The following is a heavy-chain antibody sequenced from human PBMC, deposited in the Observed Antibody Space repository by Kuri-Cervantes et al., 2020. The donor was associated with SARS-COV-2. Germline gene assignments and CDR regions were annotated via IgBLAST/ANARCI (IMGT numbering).Heavy chain of an antibody. J-gene: IGHJ4*02. CDR1: GGSFSGYY. V-gene: IGHV4-34*01. D-gene: IGHD3-22*01. CDR3: AGGYYYDSSGPVPRYYFDY. Sequence: SETLSLTCAVYGGSFSGYYWSWIRQPPGKGLEWIGEINHSGSTNYNPSLKSRVTISVDTSKNQFSLKLSSVTAADTAVYCCAGGYYYDSSGPVPRYYFDYWGQGTLVTVSS. CDR2: INHSGST.